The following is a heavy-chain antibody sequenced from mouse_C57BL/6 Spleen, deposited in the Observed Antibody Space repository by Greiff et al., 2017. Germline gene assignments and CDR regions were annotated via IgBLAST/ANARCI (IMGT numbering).Heavy chain of an antibody. CDR2: IRNKANGYTT. D-gene: IGHD1-1*01. CDR3: ARSHYYGSVYAMDY. J-gene: IGHJ4*01. CDR1: GFTFTDYY. V-gene: IGHV7-3*01. Sequence: EVKLVESGGGLVQPGGSLSLSCAASGFTFTDYYMSWVRQPPGKALEWLGFIRNKANGYTTEYSAAVKGRFTISRDNSQSILYLQMNALRAEDSATYYCARSHYYGSVYAMDYWGQGTSVTVSS.